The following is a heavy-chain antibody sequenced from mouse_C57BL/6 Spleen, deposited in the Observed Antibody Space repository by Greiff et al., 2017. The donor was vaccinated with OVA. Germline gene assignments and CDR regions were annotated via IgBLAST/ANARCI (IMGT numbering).Heavy chain of an antibody. V-gene: IGHV1-4*01. CDR3: ARGDLDY. Sequence: VQLQQSGAELARPGASVKMSCKASGYTFTNYTMHWVKQRPGQGLEWIGYINPSSGYTKYNQKFKDKATLTADKSSSTAYMQLSSLTSEDSAVYCCARGDLDYWGRGTTLTVSS. J-gene: IGHJ2*01. CDR2: INPSSGYT. D-gene: IGHD3-3*01. CDR1: GYTFTNYT.